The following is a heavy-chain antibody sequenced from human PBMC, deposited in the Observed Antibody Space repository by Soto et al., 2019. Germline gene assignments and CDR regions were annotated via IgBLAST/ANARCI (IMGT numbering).Heavy chain of an antibody. CDR3: ARGVAARPTYYYYGMDV. CDR2: IIPIFGTA. J-gene: IGHJ6*02. Sequence: QVQLVQSGAEVKKPGSSVKVSCKASGGTFSSYAISWVRQAPGQGLEWMGGIIPIFGTANYAQKFQDRVTITADESTSTAYMELSSLSSEDTAVYYCARGVAARPTYYYYGMDVWGQGTTVTVSS. CDR1: GGTFSSYA. D-gene: IGHD6-6*01. V-gene: IGHV1-69*01.